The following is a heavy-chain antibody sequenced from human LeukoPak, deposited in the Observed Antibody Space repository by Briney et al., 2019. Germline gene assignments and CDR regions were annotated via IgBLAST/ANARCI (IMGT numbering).Heavy chain of an antibody. D-gene: IGHD2-21*02. CDR1: GVSISRYY. Sequence: SETLSLTCTVSGVSISRYYWSWIRQPPGKGLEWIGYIYYSGSTNYNPSLKSRVTMSVDTSKNQFSLKLSSVTAADTAVYYCARGGGVVVTAAHFDYWGRGTLVTVSS. CDR3: ARGGGVVVTAAHFDY. J-gene: IGHJ4*02. V-gene: IGHV4-59*01. CDR2: IYYSGST.